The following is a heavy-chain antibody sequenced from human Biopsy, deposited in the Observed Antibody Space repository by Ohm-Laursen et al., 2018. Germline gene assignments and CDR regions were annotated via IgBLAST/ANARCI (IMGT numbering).Heavy chain of an antibody. Sequence: SLRLSCAAAGFKFDDYAMHWVRQTPGKGLEWVSGMSRNNGFIGYADSVRGRFTISRDNGQNSLYLQMNNLITKDTAVYYCARDISPSTFPENTLGIWGQGTMVTASS. D-gene: IGHD2/OR15-2a*01. CDR2: MSRNNGFI. V-gene: IGHV3-9*01. J-gene: IGHJ3*02. CDR1: GFKFDDYA. CDR3: ARDISPSTFPENTLGI.